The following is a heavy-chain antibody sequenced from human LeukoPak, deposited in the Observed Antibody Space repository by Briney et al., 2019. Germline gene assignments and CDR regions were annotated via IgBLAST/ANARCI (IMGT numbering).Heavy chain of an antibody. CDR2: IYSGGST. V-gene: IGHV3-53*01. CDR1: GFTVSSNY. D-gene: IGHD3-9*01. Sequence: PGGSLRLSCAASGFTVSSNYMSWVRRAPGKGLEWVSVIYSGGSTYYADSVKGRFTISRDNSKNTLYLQMNSLRAEDTAVYYCARDGAYYDILTGYYHLYYFDYWGQGTLVTVSS. J-gene: IGHJ4*02. CDR3: ARDGAYYDILTGYYHLYYFDY.